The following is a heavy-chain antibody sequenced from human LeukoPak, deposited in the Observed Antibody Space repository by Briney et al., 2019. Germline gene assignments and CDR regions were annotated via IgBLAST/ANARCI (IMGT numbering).Heavy chain of an antibody. J-gene: IGHJ4*02. CDR1: GGSISSGSYY. V-gene: IGHV4-61*01. Sequence: SETLSLTCTVSGGSISSGSYYWSWIRQPPGKGLEWIGYIYYSGSTNYNPSLKSRVTISVDTSKNQFSLKLSSVTAADTAVYYCARAAILTGRVDYWGQGTLVTVSS. CDR3: ARAAILTGRVDY. D-gene: IGHD3-9*01. CDR2: IYYSGST.